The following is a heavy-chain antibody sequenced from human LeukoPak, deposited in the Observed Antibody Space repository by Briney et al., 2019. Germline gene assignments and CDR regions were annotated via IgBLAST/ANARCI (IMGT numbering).Heavy chain of an antibody. J-gene: IGHJ4*02. CDR3: AKRASGSGTSLYYFDY. Sequence: GGSLRLSCAASGFTFYNYGIHWVRQAPGKGLEWLAVISPDGYGHYADSVKGRFTVSRDNSKNTLYLQMNSLRAEDTAVYYCAKRASGSGTSLYYFDYWGQGTLVTVSS. D-gene: IGHD3-10*01. V-gene: IGHV3-30*18. CDR2: ISPDGYG. CDR1: GFTFYNYG.